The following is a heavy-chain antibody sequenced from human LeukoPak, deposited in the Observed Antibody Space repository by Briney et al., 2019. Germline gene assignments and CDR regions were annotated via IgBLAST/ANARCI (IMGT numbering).Heavy chain of an antibody. Sequence: SETLSLTCTGSLGSLRSTKSYWGWIRQPPGKGLQWVGNIYYSGSTYYNPSLTGRVTMSVDTSKNQFSLKMPSVTAADTAVYYCTRLSKGRYFDYIFDYWGQGSLVTVSS. CDR1: LGSLRSTKSY. J-gene: IGHJ4*02. V-gene: IGHV4-39*01. D-gene: IGHD3-9*01. CDR2: IYYSGST. CDR3: TRLSKGRYFDYIFDY.